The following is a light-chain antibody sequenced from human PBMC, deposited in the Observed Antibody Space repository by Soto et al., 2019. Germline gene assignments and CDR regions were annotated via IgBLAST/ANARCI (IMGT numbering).Light chain of an antibody. CDR1: QDITNY. J-gene: IGKJ5*01. CDR2: DGS. CDR3: QQFDSLPIT. Sequence: DIQMTQSPSSLSASVGDRVTITCQASQDITNYLHWYHQKPGKAHRLLVYDGSNLDTGVPSRFSGSGSGTHFSFTISSLHPEDIATYFCQQFDSLPITFGQGTRLEI. V-gene: IGKV1-33*01.